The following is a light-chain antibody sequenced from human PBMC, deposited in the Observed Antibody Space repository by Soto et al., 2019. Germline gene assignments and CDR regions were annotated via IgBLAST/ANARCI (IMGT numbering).Light chain of an antibody. CDR2: EVS. V-gene: IGLV2-14*01. Sequence: QSALTQPASVSGSPGQSITISCTCTSSDIGSNNYVSWFQQRPGKAPTLIIYEVSNRPSGVSTHFSGSKSGNTASLTISGLLPEDEAEYYCSSYTTTTRLFGGGTKVTVL. J-gene: IGLJ3*02. CDR1: SSDIGSNNY. CDR3: SSYTTTTRL.